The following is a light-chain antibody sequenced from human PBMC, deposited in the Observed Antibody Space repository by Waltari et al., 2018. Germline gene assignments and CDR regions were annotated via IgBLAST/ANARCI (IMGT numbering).Light chain of an antibody. V-gene: IGLV2-8*01. J-gene: IGLJ3*02. CDR1: SSDIGGYNY. CDR3: CSYVGSNNDV. Sequence: QSALTQPPSASGSPGQSVTISCTGTSSDIGGYNYVSWYQQHPGKVPKLMIYEVTKRPSGVPDRFPGSKSGNTASLTVSGLQAEDEADYYCCSYVGSNNDVFGGGTKLTVL. CDR2: EVT.